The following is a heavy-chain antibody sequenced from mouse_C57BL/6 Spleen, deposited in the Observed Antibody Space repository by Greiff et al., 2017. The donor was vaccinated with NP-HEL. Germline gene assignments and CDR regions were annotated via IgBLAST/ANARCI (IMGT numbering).Heavy chain of an antibody. CDR3: ARSGGLRRGGYFDY. V-gene: IGHV1-54*01. J-gene: IGHJ2*01. Sequence: VQLKESGAELVRPGTSVKVSCKASGYAFTNYLIEWVKQRPGQGLEWIGVINPGSGGTNYNEKFKGKATLTADKSSSTAYMQLSSLTSEDSAVYFCARSGGLRRGGYFDYWGQGTTLTVSS. CDR1: GYAFTNYL. CDR2: INPGSGGT. D-gene: IGHD2-4*01.